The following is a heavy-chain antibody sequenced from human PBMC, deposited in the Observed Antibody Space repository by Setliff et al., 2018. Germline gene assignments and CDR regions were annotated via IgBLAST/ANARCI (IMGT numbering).Heavy chain of an antibody. CDR1: GGSISYNY. J-gene: IGHJ4*02. CDR2: INTSGST. D-gene: IGHD2-2*01. CDR3: AICRYQVPYNY. V-gene: IGHV4-4*07. Sequence: PSETLSLTCTVSGGSISYNYWSWIRQPAGKGLQWIGRINTSGSTKYNPSLRSRVTISVDTSKNQFSLRLSSVTAADTAVYYCAICRYQVPYNYWGQGSLVTVPQ.